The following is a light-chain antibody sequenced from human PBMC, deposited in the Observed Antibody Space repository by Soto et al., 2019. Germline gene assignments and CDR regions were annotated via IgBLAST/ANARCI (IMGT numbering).Light chain of an antibody. J-gene: IGLJ2*01. CDR2: EVS. CDR3: SSFAGNNNVL. Sequence: QSALTQPPSASGSPGQSVTITCSGTSSDVGEENYVSWYQQHPGKVPKLILYEVSKRPSGVPDRFSGSRSGNTASLTVSGLQAEDEADYYCSSFAGNNNVLFGGGTKLTVL. V-gene: IGLV2-8*01. CDR1: SSDVGEENY.